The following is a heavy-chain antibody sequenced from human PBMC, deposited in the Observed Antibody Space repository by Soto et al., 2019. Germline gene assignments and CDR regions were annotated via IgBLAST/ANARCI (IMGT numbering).Heavy chain of an antibody. V-gene: IGHV3-23*01. CDR1: GFTFSSYA. CDR3: AKSRCSSTSCYIFHYYYGMDV. J-gene: IGHJ6*02. Sequence: GSLRLSCAASGFTFSSYAMSWVRQAPGKGLEWVSAISGSGGSTYYADSVKGRFTISRDNSKNTLYLQMNSLRAEDTAVYYCAKSRCSSTSCYIFHYYYGMDVWGQGTTVTVSS. CDR2: ISGSGGST. D-gene: IGHD2-2*02.